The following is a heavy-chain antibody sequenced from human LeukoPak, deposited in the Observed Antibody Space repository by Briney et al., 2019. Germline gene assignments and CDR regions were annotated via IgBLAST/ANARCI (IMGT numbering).Heavy chain of an antibody. V-gene: IGHV3-30-3*01. CDR3: ARAYGDPFDNWFDP. CDR2: ISYDGSNK. CDR1: GFTFSSYA. Sequence: PGRSLRLSCAASGFTFSSYAMHWVRQAPGKGLEWVAVISYDGSNKYYADSVKGRFTISRDNSKNTLYLQMNSLRAEDTAVYYCARAYGDPFDNWFDPWGQGTLVTVSS. D-gene: IGHD4-17*01. J-gene: IGHJ5*02.